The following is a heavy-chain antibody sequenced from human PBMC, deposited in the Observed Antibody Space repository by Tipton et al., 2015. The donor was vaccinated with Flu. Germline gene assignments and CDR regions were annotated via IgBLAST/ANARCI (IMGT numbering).Heavy chain of an antibody. D-gene: IGHD2-21*01. CDR1: GGSVSSGSYY. CDR3: ARDQVSPHLTYGMDV. CDR2: IYYSGST. V-gene: IGHV4-61*01. J-gene: IGHJ6*02. Sequence: LRLSCTVSGGSVSSGSYYWSWVRQPPGKGLEWIGYIYYSGSTNYNPSLKSRVTISVDTSKNQFSLKLSSVTAADTAVYYCARDQVSPHLTYGMDVWGQGTTVTVSS.